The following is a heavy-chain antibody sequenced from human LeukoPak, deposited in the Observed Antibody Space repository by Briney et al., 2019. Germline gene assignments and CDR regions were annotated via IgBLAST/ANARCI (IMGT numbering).Heavy chain of an antibody. V-gene: IGHV3-30*18. CDR2: TSYDGNNK. Sequence: GRSLRLSCAASGFTLSGYGMHWVRQAPGKGLEWVAVTSYDGNNKYYVDSVKGRFIISRDNSKNTLYLQMNTLGADDTAVYYCAKGNGRAAAGPYFDCWGQGALVTVSS. CDR3: AKGNGRAAAGPYFDC. J-gene: IGHJ4*02. CDR1: GFTLSGYG. D-gene: IGHD6-13*01.